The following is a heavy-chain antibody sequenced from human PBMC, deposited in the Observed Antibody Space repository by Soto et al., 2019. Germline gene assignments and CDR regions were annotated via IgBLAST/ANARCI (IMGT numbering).Heavy chain of an antibody. CDR1: GFTFSNYG. V-gene: IGHV3-23*01. Sequence: EFQLLESGGGLVQPGGSLRLSCAASGFTFSNYGMSWVRQAPGKGLEWVSGLSGSGDRTYYVDYMKGRFTISRDNSKNTLFLPMSSLRAEDTDIYFYARENGDWHFYYMDVWGEGTTVTVSS. CDR3: ARENGDWHFYYMDV. D-gene: IGHD4-17*01. CDR2: LSGSGDRT. J-gene: IGHJ6*03.